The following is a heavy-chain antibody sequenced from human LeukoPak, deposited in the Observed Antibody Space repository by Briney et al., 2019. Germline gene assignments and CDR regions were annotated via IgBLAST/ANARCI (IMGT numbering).Heavy chain of an antibody. Sequence: PSETLSLTCTVSGGSISSYYWSWIRQPPGKGLEWIGYIFYSGGANYNPSLKSRVTISVDTSKNQFSLKLTSVTAADTAVYYCARVYYSNSYDYWYFDLWGRGTLVTVSS. V-gene: IGHV4-59*01. J-gene: IGHJ2*01. CDR2: IFYSGGA. D-gene: IGHD6-13*01. CDR3: ARVYYSNSYDYWYFDL. CDR1: GGSISSYY.